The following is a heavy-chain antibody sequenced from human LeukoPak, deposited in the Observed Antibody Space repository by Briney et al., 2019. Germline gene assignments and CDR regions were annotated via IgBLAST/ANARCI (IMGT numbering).Heavy chain of an antibody. CDR2: INDSGGRT. CDR3: DAADY. CDR1: EFTFSTYA. Sequence: PGGSLRLSCAASEFTFSTYAMGWVRQAPGKGLDWVATINDSGGRTHYADSVKGRFTISRDNSKNTLYLQINSLRAEDTAIYYCDAADYWGQGTLVTGSS. J-gene: IGHJ4*02. D-gene: IGHD6-13*01. V-gene: IGHV3-23*01.